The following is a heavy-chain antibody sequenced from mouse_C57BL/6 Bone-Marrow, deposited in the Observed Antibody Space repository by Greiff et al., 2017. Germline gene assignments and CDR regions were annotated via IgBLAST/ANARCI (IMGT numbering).Heavy chain of an antibody. Sequence: VQLQQSGPELVKPGASVKISCKASGYSFTGYYMNWVKQSPEKSLEWIGEINPSTGGTTYNQKFKAKATLTVDKSSRTAYMQLKSLTSEDSAVYYCARWSYYGSSYGAMDYWGQGTSVTVSS. CDR2: INPSTGGT. V-gene: IGHV1-42*01. D-gene: IGHD1-1*01. CDR1: GYSFTGYY. CDR3: ARWSYYGSSYGAMDY. J-gene: IGHJ4*01.